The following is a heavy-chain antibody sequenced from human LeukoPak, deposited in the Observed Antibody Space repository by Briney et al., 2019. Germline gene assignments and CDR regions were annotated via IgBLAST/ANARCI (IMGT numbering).Heavy chain of an antibody. CDR2: IIPIFGTA. CDR1: GGTFSSYA. Sequence: GASVKVSCKAPGGTFSSYAISWVRQAPGQGLEWMGGIIPIFGTANYAQKFQGRVTITTDESTSTAYMELSSLRSEDTAVYYCARAMGYCSSTSCSRGGWFDPWGQGTLVTVSS. D-gene: IGHD2-2*01. CDR3: ARAMGYCSSTSCSRGGWFDP. J-gene: IGHJ5*02. V-gene: IGHV1-69*05.